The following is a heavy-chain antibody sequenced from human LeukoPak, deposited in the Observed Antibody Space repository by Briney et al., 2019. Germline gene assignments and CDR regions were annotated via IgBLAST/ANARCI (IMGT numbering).Heavy chain of an antibody. Sequence: PSETLSLTCAVYGGSFSGYYWSWIRQPPGKGLEWIGEINHSGSTNYNPSLKSRVTISVDTSKNQFSLKLSSVTAADTAVYYCARHEGLGVVMSTWGQGTLVTVSS. CDR3: ARHEGLGVVMST. V-gene: IGHV4-34*01. CDR1: GGSFSGYY. CDR2: INHSGST. J-gene: IGHJ5*02. D-gene: IGHD3-3*01.